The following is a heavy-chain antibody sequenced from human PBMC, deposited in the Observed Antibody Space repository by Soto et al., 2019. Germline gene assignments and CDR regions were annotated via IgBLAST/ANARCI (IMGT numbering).Heavy chain of an antibody. CDR2: INGGIGNT. V-gene: IGHV1-3*01. D-gene: IGHD4-17*01. Sequence: QVRLEQSRAEVKEPGASVKISCKASGYDFNSYSIXWLRQAPGQRPEYMGRINGGIGNTKFSQKFQDRLTISRDTSASAMYMELSSLTSDDTGVYYCARSSVTIDGLDFWGQGTLVIVSS. J-gene: IGHJ4*02. CDR3: ARSSVTIDGLDF. CDR1: GYDFNSYS.